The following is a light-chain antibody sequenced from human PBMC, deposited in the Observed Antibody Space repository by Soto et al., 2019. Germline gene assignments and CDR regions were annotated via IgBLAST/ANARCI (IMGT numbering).Light chain of an antibody. J-gene: IGKJ5*01. CDR3: QQHGTSPIT. Sequence: IVMTQSPATLSVSPGESATLSCRACQNIYYNVAWYQHRPGQAPRLLIYRASTRASGVPARFSGSGSGTDFTLTISRLEPEDFAVYYCQQHGTSPITFGQGTRLEIK. CDR1: QNIYYN. CDR2: RAS. V-gene: IGKV3-15*01.